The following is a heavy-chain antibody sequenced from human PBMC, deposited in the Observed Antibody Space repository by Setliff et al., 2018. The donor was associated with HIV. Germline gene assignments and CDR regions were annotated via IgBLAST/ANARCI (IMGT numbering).Heavy chain of an antibody. Sequence: SETLSLTCTVSGGSISSYYWSWIRQPPGKGLEWIGYIYTSGSTNYNPSLKSRVTISVDTSKNQFSLKLSSVTAADTAVYYCARAYSSCWYYFDYWGQGTLVTVSS. CDR1: GGSISSYY. V-gene: IGHV4-4*08. J-gene: IGHJ4*02. CDR2: IYTSGST. D-gene: IGHD6-19*01. CDR3: ARAYSSCWYYFDY.